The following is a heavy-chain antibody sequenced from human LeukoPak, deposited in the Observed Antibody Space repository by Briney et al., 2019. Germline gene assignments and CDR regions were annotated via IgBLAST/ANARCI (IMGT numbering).Heavy chain of an antibody. Sequence: SETLSLTCTVSGGSISSSSYYWGWIRQPPGKGLEWIGSIYHNGNTYYNPSLKSRVTISVDTSKNEFSLKLSSVTAADTAVYYCARAYHSSWYLNWFDPWGQGTLVTVSS. J-gene: IGHJ5*02. V-gene: IGHV4-39*07. CDR3: ARAYHSSWYLNWFDP. CDR2: IYHNGNT. CDR1: GGSISSSSYY. D-gene: IGHD6-13*01.